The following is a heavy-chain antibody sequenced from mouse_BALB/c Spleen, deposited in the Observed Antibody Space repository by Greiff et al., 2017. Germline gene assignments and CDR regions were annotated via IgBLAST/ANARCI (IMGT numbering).Heavy chain of an antibody. J-gene: IGHJ4*01. V-gene: IGHV5-6*01. Sequence: EVKLVESGGDLVKPGGSLKLSCAASGFTFSSYGMSWVRQTPDKRLEWVATISDGGSYTYYPDSVKGRFTISRDNAKNNLYLQMSSLKSEDTAMYYCARGRDYAMDYWGQGTSVTVSS. D-gene: IGHD1-1*01. CDR1: GFTFSSYG. CDR3: ARGRDYAMDY. CDR2: ISDGGSYT.